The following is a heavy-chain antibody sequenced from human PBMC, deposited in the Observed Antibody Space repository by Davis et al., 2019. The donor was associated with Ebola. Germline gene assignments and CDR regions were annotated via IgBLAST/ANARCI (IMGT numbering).Heavy chain of an antibody. CDR1: GFTVSSNY. CDR2: IYSGGTT. D-gene: IGHD1-26*01. J-gene: IGHJ5*02. Sequence: GESLKISCAASGFTVSSNYMSWVRQAPGKGLEWVSVIYSGGTTYYADSVKGRFTIPRDNSKNTLYLQMNSLRAEDTAVYYCARDVGYGWFDPWGQGTLVTVSS. V-gene: IGHV3-53*01. CDR3: ARDVGYGWFDP.